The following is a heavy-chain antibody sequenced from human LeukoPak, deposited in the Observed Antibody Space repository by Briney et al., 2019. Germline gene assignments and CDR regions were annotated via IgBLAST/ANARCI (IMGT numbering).Heavy chain of an antibody. CDR3: ARGGLLSRY. Sequence: PGGSLRLSCAAPGFTSSSYWMHWVRQAPGKGLVWVSHINTDGSYTRYADSVKGRFTIARDNAKSTLYLQMNSLRAEDTAVYYCARGGLLSRYWGQGTLVTVSS. V-gene: IGHV3-74*01. J-gene: IGHJ4*02. CDR2: INTDGSYT. CDR1: GFTSSSYW. D-gene: IGHD1-26*01.